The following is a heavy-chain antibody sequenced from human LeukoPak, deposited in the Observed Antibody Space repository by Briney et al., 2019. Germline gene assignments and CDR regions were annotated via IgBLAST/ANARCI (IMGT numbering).Heavy chain of an antibody. CDR3: ARDYKYAFDN. V-gene: IGHV3-48*01. CDR2: IGIDSGNT. J-gene: IGHJ4*02. CDR1: GFTFSDYS. D-gene: IGHD5-24*01. Sequence: GGSLRLSCAASGFTFSDYSMNWVRQAPGKGLEWISYIGIDSGNTNYADSVKGRFTISGDKAKNSLYLQMNSLRVEDTAMYYCARDYKYAFDNWGQGTLVTVSS.